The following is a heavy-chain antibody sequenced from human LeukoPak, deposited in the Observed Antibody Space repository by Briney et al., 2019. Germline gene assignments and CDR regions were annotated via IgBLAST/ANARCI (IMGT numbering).Heavy chain of an antibody. CDR3: ARAHNLLDPVTLDN. J-gene: IGHJ4*02. CDR1: GFTFSSYE. CDR2: ISSSGSTI. V-gene: IGHV3-48*03. Sequence: GGSLRLSCAASGFTFSSYEMNWVRQAPGKGLEWVSYISSSGSTIYYADSVKGRFTISRDNAKNSLYLQMNSLRAEDTAVYYCARAHNLLDPVTLDNWGQGTLVTVSS. D-gene: IGHD3/OR15-3a*01.